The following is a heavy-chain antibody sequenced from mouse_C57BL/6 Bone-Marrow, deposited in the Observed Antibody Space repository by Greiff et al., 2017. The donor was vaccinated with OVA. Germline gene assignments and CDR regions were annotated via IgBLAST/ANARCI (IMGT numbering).Heavy chain of an antibody. J-gene: IGHJ2*01. CDR1: GYTFTSYW. Sequence: VQLVQSGAELVKPGASVTLSCKASGYTFTSYWMSWVKQRPGQGLEWIGVIHPSSGSTNYNEKFTGKATLTADKSSSTAYMELRSLTSEDSAVYVCARKEVRWPYYFDYWGQGTTLTVSS. V-gene: IGHV1-64*01. CDR2: IHPSSGST. D-gene: IGHD2-14*01. CDR3: ARKEVRWPYYFDY.